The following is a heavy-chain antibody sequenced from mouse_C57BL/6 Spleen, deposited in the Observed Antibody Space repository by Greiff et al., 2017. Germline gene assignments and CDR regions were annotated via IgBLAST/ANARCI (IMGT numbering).Heavy chain of an antibody. CDR2: IDPEDGDT. J-gene: IGHJ4*01. D-gene: IGHD2-1*01. CDR1: GFNFKDYY. CDR3: TTRDGNYEAMDY. Sequence: VQLQQSGAELVRPGASVKLSCTASGFNFKDYYMHWVKQRPEQGLEWIGRIDPEDGDTEYAPKFQGKATMTADTSSNTAYLQLSSLTSEDTAVYYCTTRDGNYEAMDYWGQGTSVTVSS. V-gene: IGHV14-1*01.